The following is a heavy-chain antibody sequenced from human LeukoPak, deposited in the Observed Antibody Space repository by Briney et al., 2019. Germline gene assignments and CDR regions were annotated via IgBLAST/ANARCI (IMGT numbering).Heavy chain of an antibody. CDR3: ARVGRDYYDSSGYYFDY. J-gene: IGHJ4*02. D-gene: IGHD3-22*01. CDR1: GGTFSSYA. Sequence: SVKVSCKASGGTFSSYAISWVRQAPGQGLEWMGGIIPIFGTANYAQKFQGRVTITADESTSTAYMELSSLRSEDTAVYYCARVGRDYYDSSGYYFDYWGQGTLVTVSP. V-gene: IGHV1-69*13. CDR2: IIPIFGTA.